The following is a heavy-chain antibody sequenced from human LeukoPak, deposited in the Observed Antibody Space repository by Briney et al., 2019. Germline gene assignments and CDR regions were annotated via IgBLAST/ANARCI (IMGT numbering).Heavy chain of an antibody. CDR3: VKTDSLGDFYYDSSGYYYDY. Sequence: PSETLSLTCTVSGGSISSYYWSWIRQPPGKGLEYVSAISSNGGSTYYADSVKGRFTISRDNSKNTLYLQMSSLRAEDTAVYYCVKTDSLGDFYYDSSGYYYDYWGQGTLVTVSS. CDR1: GGSISSYY. J-gene: IGHJ4*02. CDR2: ISSNGGST. D-gene: IGHD3-22*01. V-gene: IGHV3-64D*09.